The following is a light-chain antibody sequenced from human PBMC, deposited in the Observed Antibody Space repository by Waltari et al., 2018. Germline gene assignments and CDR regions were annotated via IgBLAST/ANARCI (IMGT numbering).Light chain of an antibody. CDR2: DLS. V-gene: IGLV2-18*02. CDR1: SSEVGTYNR. Sequence: QSALTQPPSVSGSPGQSVPLSCSGTSSEVGTYNRFSWYQQPPGTAPKLIIFDLSSRPSGVPDRFSGSKSGSTASLTISGLQAEDEGDYYCSSYTPSGTLVFGGGTKLTVL. J-gene: IGLJ2*01. CDR3: SSYTPSGTLV.